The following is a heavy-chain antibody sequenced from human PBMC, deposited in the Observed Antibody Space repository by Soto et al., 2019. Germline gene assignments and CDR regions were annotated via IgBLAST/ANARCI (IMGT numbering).Heavy chain of an antibody. CDR2: INAGNGNT. CDR1: GYTFTSYA. J-gene: IGHJ4*02. Sequence: QVQLVQSGAEVKKPGASVKVSCKASGYTFTSYAMHWVRQAPGQRLEWMGWINAGNGNTKYSQKSQGRATITRDTSASTASMELSSLSSEDTAVYYCARDVGATGDCGQGTLVTVSS. CDR3: ARDVGATGD. D-gene: IGHD1-26*01. V-gene: IGHV1-3*01.